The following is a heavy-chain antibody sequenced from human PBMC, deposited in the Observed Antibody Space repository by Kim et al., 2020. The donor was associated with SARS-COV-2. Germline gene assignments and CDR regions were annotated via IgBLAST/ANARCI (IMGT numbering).Heavy chain of an antibody. D-gene: IGHD3-9*01. CDR3: AKGPGYFDWLLPFHY. Sequence: GGSLRLSCAASGFTFSSYAMSWVRQAPGKGLEWVSGVSGGGVSTYYADSMKGRFTISRDNSKNTLYLQMNSLRAEDTAVYYCAKGPGYFDWLLPFHYWGQGTLVTVSS. CDR1: GFTFSSYA. CDR2: VSGGGVST. J-gene: IGHJ4*02. V-gene: IGHV3-23*01.